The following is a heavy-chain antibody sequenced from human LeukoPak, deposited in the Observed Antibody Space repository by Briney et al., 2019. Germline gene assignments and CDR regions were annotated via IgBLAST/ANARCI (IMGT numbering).Heavy chain of an antibody. D-gene: IGHD1-26*01. Sequence: PSETLSLTRTVSGGSISSSSYYWGWIRQPPGKGLEWIGSIYYSGSTYYNPSLKSRITISVDTSKNQFSLKLSSVTAADTAVYYCARCPWELLAFFRVYYYCMDVWGKGTTVTVSS. CDR2: IYYSGST. J-gene: IGHJ6*03. CDR1: GGSISSSSYY. V-gene: IGHV4-39*07. CDR3: ARCPWELLAFFRVYYYCMDV.